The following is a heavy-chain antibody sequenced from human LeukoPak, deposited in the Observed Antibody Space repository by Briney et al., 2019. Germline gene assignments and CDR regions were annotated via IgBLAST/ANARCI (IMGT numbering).Heavy chain of an antibody. CDR3: ARYHYYDSSGLDY. J-gene: IGHJ4*02. CDR1: GGSISSSSYY. Sequence: PSETLSLTCTVSGGSISSSSYYWGWIRQPPGKGLEWIGSIYYSGSTCYNPSLKSRVTISVDTSKNQFSLKLSSVTAADTAVYYCARYHYYDSSGLDYWGQGTLVTVSS. CDR2: IYYSGST. V-gene: IGHV4-39*01. D-gene: IGHD3-22*01.